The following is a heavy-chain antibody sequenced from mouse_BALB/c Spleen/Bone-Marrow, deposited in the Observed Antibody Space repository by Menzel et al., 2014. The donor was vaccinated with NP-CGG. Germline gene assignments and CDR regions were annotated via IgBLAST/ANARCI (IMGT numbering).Heavy chain of an antibody. CDR1: GFTFTNYY. CDR2: IRNKANGYTS. J-gene: IGHJ2*01. CDR3: TRDIGRLLFDF. Sequence: EVKLVESGGGLVQPGGSLRLSCATSGFTFTNYYMNWVRQPPGKALEWLGSIRNKANGYTSAYTASVKGRFTISSDNSQSILWLLMNTLRADDSIYYCGTRDIGRLLFDFWGQGTTLTVSS. V-gene: IGHV7-3*02. D-gene: IGHD1-2*01.